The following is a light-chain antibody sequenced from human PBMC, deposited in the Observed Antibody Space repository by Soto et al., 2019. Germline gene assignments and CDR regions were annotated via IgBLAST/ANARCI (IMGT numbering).Light chain of an antibody. V-gene: IGLV2-8*01. J-gene: IGLJ2*01. CDR3: SSFAGNNNLV. CDR2: EVI. CDR1: SSDVGGYNY. Sequence: QSALTQPPSAAGSPGQSVTISCTGTSSDVGGYNYVSWYQQHPGKDPKLRISEVIKRPSEVPDRFSGSKSGNTASLTVSGLQAEDEADYYCSSFAGNNNLVFGGGTKLTVL.